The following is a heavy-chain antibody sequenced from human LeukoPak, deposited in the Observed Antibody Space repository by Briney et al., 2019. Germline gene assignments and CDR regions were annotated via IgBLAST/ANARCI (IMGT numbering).Heavy chain of an antibody. CDR1: GYTFTGYY. V-gene: IGHV1-2*02. CDR3: ARVIYGSSGWRGPDI. D-gene: IGHD3-22*01. Sequence: ASVKLSCKASGYTFTGYYMHWVRQAPGPGLEWMGWINLNSGGTNYEQKFQGRVTMTRDTSISTAYMELSRLRSDDTAVYYCARVIYGSSGWRGPDIWGQGTMVTVSS. CDR2: INLNSGGT. J-gene: IGHJ3*02.